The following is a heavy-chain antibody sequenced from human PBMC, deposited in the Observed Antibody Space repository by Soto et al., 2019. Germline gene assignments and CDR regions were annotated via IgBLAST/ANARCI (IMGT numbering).Heavy chain of an antibody. Sequence: QVQLVQSGAEVKKPGSSVKVSCKASGGTFSSYAISWVRQTPGHGLEWRGGIIPIFAKANYAQKFQGRGTITAYESTSTASLELSSLRSEDTPVYYCASPPSSSRYYYGMDVWGQGTTVTVSS. CDR2: IIPIFAKA. J-gene: IGHJ6*02. V-gene: IGHV1-69*12. CDR3: ASPPSSSRYYYGMDV. D-gene: IGHD6-13*01. CDR1: GGTFSSYA.